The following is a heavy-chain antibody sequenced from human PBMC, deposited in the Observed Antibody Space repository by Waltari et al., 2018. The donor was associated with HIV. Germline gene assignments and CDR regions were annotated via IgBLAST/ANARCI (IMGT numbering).Heavy chain of an antibody. Sequence: EVQLVESGGGLVQPGGSLRLSCAASGFTFSSYWMSWVRQAPGKGLEWVANIKQDGSEKYYVDSVKGRFTISRDNAKNSLYLQMNSLRAEDTAVYYCARNNIVVVPADTRSGGMDVWDQGP. D-gene: IGHD2-2*01. J-gene: IGHJ6*02. CDR1: GFTFSSYW. V-gene: IGHV3-7*01. CDR2: IKQDGSEK. CDR3: ARNNIVVVPADTRSGGMDV.